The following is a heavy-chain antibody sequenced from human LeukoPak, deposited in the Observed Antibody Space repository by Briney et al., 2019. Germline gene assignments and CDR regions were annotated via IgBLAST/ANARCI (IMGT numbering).Heavy chain of an antibody. Sequence: GGSLRLSCAASGFTFSSYWMSWVSQAPGKGLEWVANIKQHGSEKYYVDSVKGRVTISRDNAKNSLYLQMNSLRAEDTAVYYCARDSSSSWTLNYYYYMDVWGKGTTVTVSS. CDR3: ARDSSSSWTLNYYYYMDV. V-gene: IGHV3-7*01. CDR2: IKQHGSEK. J-gene: IGHJ6*03. D-gene: IGHD6-6*01. CDR1: GFTFSSYW.